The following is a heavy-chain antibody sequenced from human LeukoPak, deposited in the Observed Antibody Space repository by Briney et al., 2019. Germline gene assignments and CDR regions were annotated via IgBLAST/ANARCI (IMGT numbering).Heavy chain of an antibody. V-gene: IGHV5-51*01. CDR1: GYSFTSYW. D-gene: IGHD4/OR15-4a*01. J-gene: IGHJ3*01. Sequence: GESLKISCQGSGYSFTSYWIGWLGQMPGKGLEGMGIIYTGDSDTRYSPSFQGQVTISADKSISTAYLQWSSLKASDTAMYYCARRDLTGDAFDLWGQGTMVTVSS. CDR2: IYTGDSDT. CDR3: ARRDLTGDAFDL.